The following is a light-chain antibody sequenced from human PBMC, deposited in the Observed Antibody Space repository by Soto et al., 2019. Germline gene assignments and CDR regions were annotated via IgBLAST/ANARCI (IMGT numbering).Light chain of an antibody. J-gene: IGKJ3*01. CDR2: DVS. CDR3: QHFDSLPLS. Sequence: IQLTQSPSSLSASVGDRVTITCRASQGISSYLAWYQQKPGKAPKLLIYDVSNLETGVPSRFSGSGSGTDFTLTISSLQPEDIGTYFCQHFDSLPLSFGPGTTVEI. V-gene: IGKV1-33*01. CDR1: QGISSY.